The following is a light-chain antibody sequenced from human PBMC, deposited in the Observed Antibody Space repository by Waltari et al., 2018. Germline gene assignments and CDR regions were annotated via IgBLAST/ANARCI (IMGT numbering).Light chain of an antibody. Sequence: EIVLTQSPATLSLSPGARATLSCRASQSVGNYLAWYQQKPGQAPRLLIYDASSRATGIPARFSGSGSGTDFTLTISSLEPEDFAVYYCQQRSNWSPALTFGGGTKVEIK. V-gene: IGKV3-11*01. CDR1: QSVGNY. J-gene: IGKJ4*01. CDR3: QQRSNWSPALT. CDR2: DAS.